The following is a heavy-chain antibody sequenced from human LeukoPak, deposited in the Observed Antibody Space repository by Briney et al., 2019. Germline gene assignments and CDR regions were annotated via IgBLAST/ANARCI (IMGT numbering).Heavy chain of an antibody. J-gene: IGHJ4*02. D-gene: IGHD1-1*01. V-gene: IGHV3-21*01. CDR1: GFTFSSHS. Sequence: GGSLRLSCAASGFTFSSHSMNWVRQAPGKGLEWVSSISSVGSYIYYADSVKGRFTISRDNAKNSLYLQMNSLRAEDTAVYYCARVPGVQLERRYYFDFWGQGTLVTVSS. CDR2: ISSVGSYI. CDR3: ARVPGVQLERRYYFDF.